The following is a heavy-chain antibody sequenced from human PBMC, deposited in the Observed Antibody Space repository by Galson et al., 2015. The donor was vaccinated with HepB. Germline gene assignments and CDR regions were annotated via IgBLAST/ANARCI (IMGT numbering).Heavy chain of an antibody. D-gene: IGHD6-19*01. CDR2: IYYSGST. CDR3: ARLGQWLDYFDY. V-gene: IGHV4-39*01. J-gene: IGHJ4*02. Sequence: ETLSLPCTVSGGPMNSCSYYGPSIRQHPGKGLERIGSIYYSGSTYYNPSLKSRVTISVDTSKNQFSLKLSSVPAADTAVYYCARLGQWLDYFDYWGQGTLVTVSS. CDR1: GGPMNSCSYY.